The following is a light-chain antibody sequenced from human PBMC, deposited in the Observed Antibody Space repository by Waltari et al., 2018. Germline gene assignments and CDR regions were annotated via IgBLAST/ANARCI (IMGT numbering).Light chain of an antibody. V-gene: IGKV3-20*01. CDR2: GAS. CDR3: QQYGSSVLYT. J-gene: IGKJ2*01. Sequence: VFTQSPGTLSLSPGERATLSYRASQSLTKRYLAWYQPKPGQAPRLLITGASSRAAAIPDRFSGSGSGTDFTLTISRLEPEDFAVYYCQQYGSSVLYTFGQGTKLEIK. CDR1: QSLTKRY.